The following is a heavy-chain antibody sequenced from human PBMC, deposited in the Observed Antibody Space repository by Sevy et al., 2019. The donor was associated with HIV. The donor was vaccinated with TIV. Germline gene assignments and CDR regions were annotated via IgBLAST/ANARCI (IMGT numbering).Heavy chain of an antibody. Sequence: GGSLRLSCAASGFSFSGYAIHWVRQAPGKGLEWVAVISFDGSNKYYADSFKGRFTISRDNSKNTLFLQMNSLRAEDTAVYYCAKEGAYNYTTYFDYWGQGTVVTVSS. D-gene: IGHD1-20*01. J-gene: IGHJ4*01. V-gene: IGHV3-30*18. CDR2: ISFDGSNK. CDR3: AKEGAYNYTTYFDY. CDR1: GFSFSGYA.